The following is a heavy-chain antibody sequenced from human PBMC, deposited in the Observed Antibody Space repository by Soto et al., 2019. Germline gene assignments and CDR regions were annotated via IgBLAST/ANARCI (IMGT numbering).Heavy chain of an antibody. J-gene: IGHJ4*02. Sequence: EVQLVESGGGLVQPGGSLRLSCAASGFTFSNYWMHWVHQAPGKGLLWVSRIRTDGSSTGYADSVKGRFTISRDNAKNTLYLQMNRLRAEDTAVYYCAREGFYGDYALDYWGQGTLVTVSS. CDR1: GFTFSNYW. D-gene: IGHD4-17*01. V-gene: IGHV3-74*01. CDR2: IRTDGSST. CDR3: AREGFYGDYALDY.